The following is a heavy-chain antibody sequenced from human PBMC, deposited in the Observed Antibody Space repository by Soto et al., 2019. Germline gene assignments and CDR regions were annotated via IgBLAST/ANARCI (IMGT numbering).Heavy chain of an antibody. D-gene: IGHD2-2*01. CDR3: ARPLYQLLSWFDP. CDR2: ISSSGSTI. Sequence: GGSLRLSCAASGFTFSDYYMSWIRQATGKGLEWVSYISSSGSTIYYADSVKGRFTISRDNAKNSLYLQMNSLRAEDTAVYYCARPLYQLLSWFDPWGQGTLVTVSS. CDR1: GFTFSDYY. J-gene: IGHJ5*02. V-gene: IGHV3-11*01.